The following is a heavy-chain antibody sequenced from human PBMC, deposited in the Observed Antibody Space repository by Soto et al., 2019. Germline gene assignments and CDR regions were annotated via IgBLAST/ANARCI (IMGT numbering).Heavy chain of an antibody. D-gene: IGHD3-9*01. CDR1: GGSISSYY. CDR2: IYYSGST. J-gene: IGHJ4*02. Sequence: SETLSLTCTVSGGSISSYYWSWIRQPPGKGLEWIGYIYYSGSTNYNPSLKSRVTISVDTSKNQFSLKLSSVTAADTAVYYCARVGSVLRYFDWLSPFDYWGQGTLVTVSS. CDR3: ARVGSVLRYFDWLSPFDY. V-gene: IGHV4-59*01.